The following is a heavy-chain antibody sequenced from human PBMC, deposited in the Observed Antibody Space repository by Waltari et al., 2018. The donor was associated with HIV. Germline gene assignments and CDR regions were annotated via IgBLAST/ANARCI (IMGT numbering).Heavy chain of an antibody. J-gene: IGHJ4*02. CDR3: ARAREYYYDSSGCFDY. V-gene: IGHV4-61*02. CDR2: IYTSWST. Sequence: QVQLQESGPGLVKPSQTLSLTCTVSGGSISSGSYYWSWIRQPAGKGLEWIGRIYTSWSTNYNPSLKSRVTISVDTSKNQFSLKLSSVTAADTAVYYCARAREYYYDSSGCFDYWGQGTLVTVSS. D-gene: IGHD3-22*01. CDR1: GGSISSGSYY.